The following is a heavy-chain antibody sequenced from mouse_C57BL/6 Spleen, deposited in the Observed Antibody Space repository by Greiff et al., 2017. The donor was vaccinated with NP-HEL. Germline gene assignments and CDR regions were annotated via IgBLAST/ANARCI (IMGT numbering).Heavy chain of an antibody. CDR3: VFYYDYSAWFAY. V-gene: IGHV3-6*01. J-gene: IGHJ3*01. CDR2: ISYDGSN. D-gene: IGHD2-4*01. Sequence: EVKLMESGPGLVKPSQSLSLTCSVTGYSITSGYYWNWIRQFPGNKLEWMGYISYDGSNNYNPSLKNRISITRDTSKNQFFLKLNSVTTEDTATYYCVFYYDYSAWFAYWGQGTLVTVSA. CDR1: GYSITSGYY.